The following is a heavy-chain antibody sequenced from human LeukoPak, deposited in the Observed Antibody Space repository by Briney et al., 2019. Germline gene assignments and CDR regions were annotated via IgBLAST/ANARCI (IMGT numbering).Heavy chain of an antibody. J-gene: IGHJ4*02. Sequence: GGSLRLSCAASGSSFDDYAMHWVRQAPGKGLEWVSGISWNSGDIAYAASVKGRFTISRGNAMHSLYLQMNSLRADDTALYYCVKDRRPMLRGPSHYDSWGRGTLVTVSS. CDR2: ISWNSGDI. D-gene: IGHD3-10*01. V-gene: IGHV3-9*01. CDR3: VKDRRPMLRGPSHYDS. CDR1: GSSFDDYA.